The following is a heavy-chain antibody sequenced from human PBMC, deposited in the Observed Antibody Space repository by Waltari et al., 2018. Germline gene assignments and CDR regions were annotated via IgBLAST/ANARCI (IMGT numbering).Heavy chain of an antibody. CDR2: INHSGST. J-gene: IGHJ6*03. Sequence: QVQLQQWGAGLLKPSETLSLTCAVYGGSFSGYYWSWIRQPPGKGLEWIGEINHSGSTNYNPSLKSRVTISVDTSKNQFSLKLSSVTAADTAVYYCARADYSNYYYYYMDVWGKGTTVTVSS. CDR3: ARADYSNYYYYYMDV. V-gene: IGHV4-34*01. D-gene: IGHD4-4*01. CDR1: GGSFSGYY.